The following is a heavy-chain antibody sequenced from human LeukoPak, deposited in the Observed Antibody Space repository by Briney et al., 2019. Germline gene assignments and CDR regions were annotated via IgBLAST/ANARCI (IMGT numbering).Heavy chain of an antibody. CDR2: ISTSSSYI. CDR1: GFTFNNYH. CDR3: ARSLERNYYGSGSYYMNNWFDP. J-gene: IGHJ5*02. D-gene: IGHD3-10*01. V-gene: IGHV3-21*01. Sequence: GGSLRLSRAASGFTFNNYHMNWVRQAPGKGLEWVSSISTSSSYIYYADSVKGRFTISRDNAKNSLYLQMNSLRAEDTAVYYCARSLERNYYGSGSYYMNNWFDPWGQGTLVTVSS.